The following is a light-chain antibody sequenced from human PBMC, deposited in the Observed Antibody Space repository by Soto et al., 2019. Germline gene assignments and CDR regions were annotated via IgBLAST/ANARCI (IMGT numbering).Light chain of an antibody. V-gene: IGKV3-20*01. CDR1: QSVSSS. Sequence: EVVLTQSPGTLSLSPGERATLSCRASQSVSSSLAWYQQRPGQAPRLLIYDASNRATGIPDNFSGSGSGTDFTLTISRLEPEDFAVYYCQHYGSSRTFGQGTKVEIK. J-gene: IGKJ1*01. CDR3: QHYGSSRT. CDR2: DAS.